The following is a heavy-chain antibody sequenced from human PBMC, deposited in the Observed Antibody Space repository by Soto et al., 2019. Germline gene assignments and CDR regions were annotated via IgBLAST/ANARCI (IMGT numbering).Heavy chain of an antibody. CDR1: GFTFSSYA. D-gene: IGHD1-26*01. CDR3: AKGPVGATSGDFDY. J-gene: IGHJ4*02. Sequence: QSGGSLRLSCAASGFTFSSYAMSWVRQAPGKGLEWVSAISGSGGSTYYADSVKGRFTISRDNSKNTLYLQMNSLRAEDTAVYYCAKGPVGATSGDFDYWGQGTLVTVSS. CDR2: ISGSGGST. V-gene: IGHV3-23*01.